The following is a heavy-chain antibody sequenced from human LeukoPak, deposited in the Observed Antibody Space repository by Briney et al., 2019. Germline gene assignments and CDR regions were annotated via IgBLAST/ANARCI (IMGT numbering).Heavy chain of an antibody. D-gene: IGHD4-23*01. CDR3: ASVVRYGGNPYYFDY. Sequence: SETLSLTCTVSGGSISSSSYYWGWIRQPPGKGLEWIGSIYYSGSTYYNPSLKSRVTISVDTSKNQFSLKLSSVTAADTAVYYCASVVRYGGNPYYFDYWGQGTMVTVSS. CDR2: IYYSGST. J-gene: IGHJ4*02. V-gene: IGHV4-39*01. CDR1: GGSISSSSYY.